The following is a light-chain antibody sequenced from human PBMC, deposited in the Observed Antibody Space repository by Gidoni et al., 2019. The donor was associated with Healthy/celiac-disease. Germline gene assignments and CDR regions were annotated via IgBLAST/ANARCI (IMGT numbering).Light chain of an antibody. V-gene: IGKV3-11*01. CDR2: DAS. J-gene: IGKJ5*01. CDR3: HQRSNWPPSIT. Sequence: EIVLTQSPATLSLSPGERATLSCRASQSVSSYLAWYQQKPGQAPRLLISDASNRATGIPARFSGSGSGTDFTLTISSLEPEDFAVYYCHQRSNWPPSITFGQGTRLEIK. CDR1: QSVSSY.